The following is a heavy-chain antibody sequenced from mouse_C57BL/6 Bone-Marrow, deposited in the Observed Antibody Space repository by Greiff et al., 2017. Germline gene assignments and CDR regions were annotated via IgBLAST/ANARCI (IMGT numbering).Heavy chain of an antibody. D-gene: IGHD1-1*01. V-gene: IGHV5-9-1*02. J-gene: IGHJ4*01. CDR1: GFTFSSYA. CDR3: TNYGSRYAMDY. CDR2: ISSGGDYI. Sequence: EVKVVESGEGLVKPGGSLKLSCAASGFTFSSYAMSWVRQTPEKRLEWVAYISSGGDYIYYADTVKGRFTISRDNARNTLYLQMSSLKSEDTAMYYCTNYGSRYAMDYWGQGTSVTVSS.